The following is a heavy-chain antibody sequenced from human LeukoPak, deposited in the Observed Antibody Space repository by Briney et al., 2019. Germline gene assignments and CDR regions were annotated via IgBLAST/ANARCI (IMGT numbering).Heavy chain of an antibody. CDR1: GGSISSGGYY. J-gene: IGHJ4*02. V-gene: IGHV4-31*03. Sequence: PSETLSLTCTVSGGSISSGGYYWIWVPQHPGKGLEWIGYIYYSGSTYYNPSLKSRVTISVDTSKNQFSLKPSSVTAADTAVYYCERARVDRPHFDYWGQGTVVTVSS. CDR3: ERARVDRPHFDY. CDR2: IYYSGST. D-gene: IGHD6-6*01.